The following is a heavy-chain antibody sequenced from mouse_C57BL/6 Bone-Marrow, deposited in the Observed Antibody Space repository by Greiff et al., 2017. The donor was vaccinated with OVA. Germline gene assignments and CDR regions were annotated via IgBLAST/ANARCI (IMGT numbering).Heavy chain of an antibody. CDR3: ARDYGSSTYAKDY. V-gene: IGHV5-12*01. J-gene: IGHJ4*01. CDR1: GFTFSDYY. Sequence: EVKLMESGGGLVQPGGSLKLSCAASGFTFSDYYMYWVRQTPEKRLEWVAYISNGGGSTYYPDTVKGRFTISRDNAKNTLYLQMSRLKSEDTAMYYCARDYGSSTYAKDYWGQGTSVTVSS. D-gene: IGHD1-1*01. CDR2: ISNGGGST.